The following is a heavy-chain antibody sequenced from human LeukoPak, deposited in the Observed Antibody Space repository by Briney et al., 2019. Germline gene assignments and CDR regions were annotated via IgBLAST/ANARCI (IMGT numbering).Heavy chain of an antibody. D-gene: IGHD3-22*01. Sequence: KASETLSLTCSVSGGSISSYYLSWIRQPPGKRLEWIGYIYYSGGTNYNPSLKSRVTISVDTSKNQFSLKLSSVTAAGTAVYYCARFYYDTSAYYYVLDYWGQGILVTVSS. V-gene: IGHV4-59*01. J-gene: IGHJ4*02. CDR3: ARFYYDTSAYYYVLDY. CDR2: IYYSGGT. CDR1: GGSISSYY.